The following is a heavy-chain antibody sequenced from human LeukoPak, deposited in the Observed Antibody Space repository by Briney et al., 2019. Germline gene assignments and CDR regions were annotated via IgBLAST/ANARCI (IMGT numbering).Heavy chain of an antibody. D-gene: IGHD5-24*01. V-gene: IGHV4-59*01. CDR1: GGSISSYY. CDR3: ARNDLEMATIGGGFDY. J-gene: IGHJ4*02. Sequence: PSETLSLTCTVSGGSISSYYWSWLRQPPGKGLEWIGYIYYSGSTNYNPSLTSRVTISVDTSKNQFSLKLSSVTAADTAVYYCARNDLEMATIGGGFDYWGQGTLVTVS. CDR2: IYYSGST.